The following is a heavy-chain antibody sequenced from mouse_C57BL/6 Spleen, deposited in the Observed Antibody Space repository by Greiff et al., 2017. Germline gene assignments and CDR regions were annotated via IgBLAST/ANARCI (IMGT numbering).Heavy chain of an antibody. CDR3: AKLGREGD. CDR2: INPNNGGT. D-gene: IGHD4-1*01. V-gene: IGHV1-26*01. CDR1: GYTFTDYY. J-gene: IGHJ2*01. Sequence: EVQLQQSGPELVKPGASVKISCKASGYTFTDYYMNWVKQSHGKSLEWIGDINPNNGGTSYNQKFKGKATLTVDKSSSTAYMELRSLTSEDSAVYYCAKLGREGDWGQGTTLTVSS.